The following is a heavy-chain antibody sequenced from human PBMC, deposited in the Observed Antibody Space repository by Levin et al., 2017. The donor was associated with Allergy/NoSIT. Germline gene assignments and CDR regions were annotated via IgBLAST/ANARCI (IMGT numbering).Heavy chain of an antibody. D-gene: IGHD2-8*01. CDR2: IYYSGST. CDR1: GGSISSYY. J-gene: IGHJ5*02. CDR3: AREVMKGKRTIGTEFDP. Sequence: SETLSLTCTVSGGSISSYYWSWIRQPPGKGLEWIGYIYYSGSTNYNPSLKSRVTISVDTSKNQFSLKLSSVTAADTAVYYCAREVMKGKRTIGTEFDPWGQGTLVTVSS. V-gene: IGHV4-59*01.